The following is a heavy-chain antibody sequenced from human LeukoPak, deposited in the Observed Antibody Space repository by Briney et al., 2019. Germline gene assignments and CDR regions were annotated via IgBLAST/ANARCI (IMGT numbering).Heavy chain of an antibody. Sequence: PSETLSLTCTVSGGSINNYYWSWIRQPPGKGPEWIGYIHYSGSTNYNPSLKSRVTISVDTSKNEFSLKLSSVTAADTAVYYCARIMRTYYYDSSGYSYYYYMDVWGKGTTVTVSS. D-gene: IGHD3-22*01. J-gene: IGHJ6*03. V-gene: IGHV4-59*01. CDR1: GGSINNYY. CDR3: ARIMRTYYYDSSGYSYYYYMDV. CDR2: IHYSGST.